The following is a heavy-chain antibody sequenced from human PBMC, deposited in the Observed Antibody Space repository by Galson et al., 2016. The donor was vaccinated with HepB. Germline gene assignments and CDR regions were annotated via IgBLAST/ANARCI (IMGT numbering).Heavy chain of an antibody. V-gene: IGHV3-23*01. CDR2: ISPGGST. CDR3: AKRGGLKYYFDC. J-gene: IGHJ4*02. D-gene: IGHD2-15*01. Sequence: SLRLSCAASGFTFSSYGMSWVRQAPGQGLEWVSSISPGGSTYTDSVKGRFTISRDNSRNTPYLEMNSLRAEDTAVYYCAKRGGLKYYFDCWGQGTLVTVSS. CDR1: GFTFSSYG.